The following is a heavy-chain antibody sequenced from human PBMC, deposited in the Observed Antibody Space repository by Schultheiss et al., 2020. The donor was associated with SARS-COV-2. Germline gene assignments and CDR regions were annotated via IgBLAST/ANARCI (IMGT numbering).Heavy chain of an antibody. CDR2: ISSSSSYI. CDR1: GFTFSSYG. CDR3: AKDGVPSFYYYYGMDV. Sequence: GESLKISCAASGFTFSSYGMHWVRQAPGKGLEWVSSISSSSSYIYYADSVKGRFTISRDNAKNSLYLQMNSLRAEDTAVYYCAKDGVPSFYYYYGMDVWGQGTTVTVSS. D-gene: IGHD1-26*01. V-gene: IGHV3-21*04. J-gene: IGHJ6*02.